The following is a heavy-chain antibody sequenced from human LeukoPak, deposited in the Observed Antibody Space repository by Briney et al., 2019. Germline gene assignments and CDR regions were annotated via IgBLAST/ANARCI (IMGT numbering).Heavy chain of an antibody. CDR2: ISAYNGNT. Sequence: ASVKVSCKASGYTFTSYGISWVRQAPGQGLEWMGWISAYNGNTNYAQKLQGRVTMTTDTSTSTAYMELRSLRSDDTAVYYCARDRVGYSGNENNWFDPWGQGTLVTVSS. J-gene: IGHJ5*02. CDR1: GYTFTSYG. CDR3: ARDRVGYSGNENNWFDP. D-gene: IGHD5-12*01. V-gene: IGHV1-18*01.